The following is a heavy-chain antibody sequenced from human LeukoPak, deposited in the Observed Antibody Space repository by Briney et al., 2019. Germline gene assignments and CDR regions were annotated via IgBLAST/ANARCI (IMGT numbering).Heavy chain of an antibody. Sequence: SETLSLTCTVSGGSISSSSYYWGWIRQPPGKGLEWIGSIYYSGSTNYNPSLKSRVTILVDTSKNQFSLRLSSVTAADTAVYYCARDVYDYVGGSYRWGWFDPWGQGTLVTVSS. CDR3: ARDVYDYVGGSYRWGWFDP. J-gene: IGHJ5*02. CDR2: IYYSGST. D-gene: IGHD3-16*02. CDR1: GGSISSSSYY. V-gene: IGHV4-39*07.